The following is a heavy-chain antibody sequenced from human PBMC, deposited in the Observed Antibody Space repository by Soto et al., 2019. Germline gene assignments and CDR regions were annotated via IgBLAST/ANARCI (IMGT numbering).Heavy chain of an antibody. D-gene: IGHD3-22*01. V-gene: IGHV1-46*01. CDR1: GYTFTSYY. CDR2: INPSGGST. Sequence: QVQLVQSGAEVKKPGASVKVSCKASGYTFTSYYMHWVRQAPGQGLEWMGIINPSGGSTSYAQKFQGRVNMTRDTSTSTVYMELSSLRSEDTAVYYCARDPVLYYYDSSGYCQHLGGAFDIWGQGTMVTVSS. J-gene: IGHJ3*02. CDR3: ARDPVLYYYDSSGYCQHLGGAFDI.